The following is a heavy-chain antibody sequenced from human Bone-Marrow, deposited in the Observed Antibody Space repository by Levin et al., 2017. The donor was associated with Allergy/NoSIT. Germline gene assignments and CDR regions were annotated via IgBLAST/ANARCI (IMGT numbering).Heavy chain of an antibody. Sequence: GESLKISCAASGFTFSSYGMHWVRQAPGKGLEWVAVIWYDGSNKYYADSVKGRFTISRDNSKNTLYLQMNSLRAEDTAVYYCARGGHGVDYWGQGTLVTVSS. J-gene: IGHJ4*02. CDR3: ARGGHGVDY. D-gene: IGHD2-8*01. CDR1: GFTFSSYG. V-gene: IGHV3-33*01. CDR2: IWYDGSNK.